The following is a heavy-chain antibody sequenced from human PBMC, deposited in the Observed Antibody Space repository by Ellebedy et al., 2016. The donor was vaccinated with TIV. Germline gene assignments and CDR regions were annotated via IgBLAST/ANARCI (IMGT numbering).Heavy chain of an antibody. D-gene: IGHD5-12*01. CDR1: GFTFSHHS. V-gene: IGHV3-48*04. Sequence: PGGSLRLSCAASGFTFSHHSMYWVRQAPGKGLEWISFISFTSSVVYYADSVEGRFTVSRDNAEKSLFLQMESLIVEDTAVYYLTKGPKSGYDYFESWGQGTRVTVSS. J-gene: IGHJ4*02. CDR3: TKGPKSGYDYFES. CDR2: ISFTSSVV.